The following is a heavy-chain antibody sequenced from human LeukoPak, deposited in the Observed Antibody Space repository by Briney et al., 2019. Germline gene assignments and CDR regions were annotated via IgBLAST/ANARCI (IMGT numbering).Heavy chain of an antibody. CDR3: AGDRRYCTSTSCYSPWFDP. Sequence: SETLSLTCAVYGGSFSDYYWTWIRQPPGKGLEWIGEINHSGSTNYNPSLKSRVAISIDRSENQFSLKLSSVTAADTAVYYCAGDRRYCTSTSCYSPWFDPWGQGTPVTVSS. V-gene: IGHV4-34*01. CDR2: INHSGST. J-gene: IGHJ5*02. CDR1: GGSFSDYY. D-gene: IGHD2-2*01.